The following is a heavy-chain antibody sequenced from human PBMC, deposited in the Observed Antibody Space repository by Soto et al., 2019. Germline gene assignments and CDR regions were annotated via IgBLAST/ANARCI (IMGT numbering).Heavy chain of an antibody. CDR1: GFTFGDYA. J-gene: IGHJ5*02. V-gene: IGHV3-11*01. CDR2: ISSSGSTI. Sequence: PGGSLRLSCTASGFTFGDYAMSWFRQAPGKGLEWVSYISSSGSTIYYADSVKGRFTISRDNAKNSLYLQMNSLRAEDTAVYYCARDQRFLEWLPWGQGTLVTVSS. CDR3: ARDQRFLEWLP. D-gene: IGHD3-3*01.